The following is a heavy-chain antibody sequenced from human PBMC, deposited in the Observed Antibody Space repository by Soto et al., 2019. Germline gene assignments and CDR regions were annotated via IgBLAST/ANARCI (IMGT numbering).Heavy chain of an antibody. J-gene: IGHJ6*02. CDR3: TRRQFYYFGLDV. D-gene: IGHD6-19*01. Sequence: XGSLILSCAASGFSFSGSAIQWVRQAPGKGLEWVGRIRTDANTYATAYAASVTGRFTISRDDSRNTAYLQMNSLKTEDTAVYFCTRRQFYYFGLDVWGQGTTVTVSS. CDR1: GFSFSGSA. CDR2: IRTDANTYAT. V-gene: IGHV3-73*01.